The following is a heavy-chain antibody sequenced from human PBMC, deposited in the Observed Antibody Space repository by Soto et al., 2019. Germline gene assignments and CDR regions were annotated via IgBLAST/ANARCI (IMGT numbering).Heavy chain of an antibody. Sequence: SETLSLTCTVSGGSISSSSYYWGWIRQPPGKGLEWIGSIYYSGSTYYNPSLKSRVTISVDTSKNQFSLKLSSVTAADTAVYYCARLGGYDSTEFDYWGQGTLVTVSS. D-gene: IGHD5-12*01. CDR1: GGSISSSSYY. CDR3: ARLGGYDSTEFDY. CDR2: IYYSGST. J-gene: IGHJ4*02. V-gene: IGHV4-39*01.